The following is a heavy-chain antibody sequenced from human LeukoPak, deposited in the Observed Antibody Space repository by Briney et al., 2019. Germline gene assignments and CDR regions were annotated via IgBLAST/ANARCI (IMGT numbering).Heavy chain of an antibody. J-gene: IGHJ4*02. CDR3: ARDPHPLVVQGYSGY. D-gene: IGHD3-10*01. V-gene: IGHV3-11*01. CDR2: ISSSGSTI. Sequence: PGGSLRLSCAASGFTFSDYYMSWIRQAPGKGLEWVSYISSSGSTIYYADSVKGRSTISRDNAKNSLYLQMNSLRAEDTAVYYCARDPHPLVVQGYSGYWGQGTLVTVSS. CDR1: GFTFSDYY.